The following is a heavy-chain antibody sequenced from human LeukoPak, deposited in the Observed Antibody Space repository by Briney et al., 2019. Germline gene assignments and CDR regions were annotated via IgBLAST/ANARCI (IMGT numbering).Heavy chain of an antibody. J-gene: IGHJ4*02. CDR2: INHSGST. D-gene: IGHD5-12*01. V-gene: IGHV4-38-2*02. CDR3: AREGPRYSGYIGTDYFDY. Sequence: SETLSLTCAVSGYFISSGYYWGWIRQPPGKGLVWIGSINHSGSTYYNPSLKSQLTISIDTSKNQFSPKLSSVTAADTAVYYCAREGPRYSGYIGTDYFDYWGQGTLVTVSS. CDR1: GYFISSGYY.